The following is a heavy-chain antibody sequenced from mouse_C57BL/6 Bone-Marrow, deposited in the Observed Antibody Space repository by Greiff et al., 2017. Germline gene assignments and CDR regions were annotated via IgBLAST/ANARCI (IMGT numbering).Heavy chain of an antibody. V-gene: IGHV1-9*01. CDR2: ILPGSGST. D-gene: IGHD1-1*01. J-gene: IGHJ1*03. CDR1: GYTFTGYW. Sequence: QVQLQQSGAELMKPGASVKLSCKATGYTFTGYWIEWVKQRPGHGLEWIGEILPGSGSTNYTEKFTGKATFTADTSSNTAYMQLSSLTTEDSAIYYVERYYYGSSYLYWYFDVWGTGTTVTVSS. CDR3: ERYYYGSSYLYWYFDV.